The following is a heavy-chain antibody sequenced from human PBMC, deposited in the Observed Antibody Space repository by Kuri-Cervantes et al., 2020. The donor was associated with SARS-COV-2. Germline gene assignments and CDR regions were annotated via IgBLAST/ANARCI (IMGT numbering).Heavy chain of an antibody. V-gene: IGHV3-21*01. CDR1: GFTFSNYN. D-gene: IGHD2-2*02. CDR2: ISSGGTYI. CDR3: ARDLTPERYCSSTSCYTDYDFWSNYLVDY. J-gene: IGHJ4*02. Sequence: GESLKISCAASGFTFSNYNMNWVRQAPGKGLEWVSSISSGGTYIYYADSVKGRFTISRDNAKNSLSLQLNSLRAEDTAVYYCARDLTPERYCSSTSCYTDYDFWSNYLVDYWGQGTLVTVSS.